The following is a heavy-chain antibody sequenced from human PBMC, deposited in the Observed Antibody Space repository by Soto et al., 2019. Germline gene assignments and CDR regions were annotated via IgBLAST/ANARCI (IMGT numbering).Heavy chain of an antibody. CDR3: ARAIVLMVYAMDWFDP. V-gene: IGHV4-30-4*01. J-gene: IGHJ5*02. CDR1: GGSITSGDYY. Sequence: SETLSLTCTVSGGSITSGDYYWSWIRQPPGKGLEWIGYIYYSGSTYYNPSLKSRVTISVDTSKNQFSLKLSSVTAADTAVYYCARAIVLMVYAMDWFDPWGQGTLVTVSS. CDR2: IYYSGST. D-gene: IGHD2-8*01.